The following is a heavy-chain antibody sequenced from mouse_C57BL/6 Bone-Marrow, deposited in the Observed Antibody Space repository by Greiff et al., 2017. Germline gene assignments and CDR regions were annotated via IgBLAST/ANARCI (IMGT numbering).Heavy chain of an antibody. Sequence: VKLVESGGGLVQPGGSLKLSCAASGFTFSDYYMYWVRQTPEKRLEWVAYISNGGGSTYYPDTVKGRFTISRDNAKNTLYLQMSRLKSEDTAMYYCARLHYYGSSYWYFDVWGTGTTVTVSS. CDR3: ARLHYYGSSYWYFDV. CDR2: ISNGGGST. D-gene: IGHD1-1*01. V-gene: IGHV5-12*01. CDR1: GFTFSDYY. J-gene: IGHJ1*03.